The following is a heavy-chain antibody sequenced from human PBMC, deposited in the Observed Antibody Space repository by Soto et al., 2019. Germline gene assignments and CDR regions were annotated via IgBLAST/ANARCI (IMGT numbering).Heavy chain of an antibody. D-gene: IGHD6-19*01. CDR3: AKDLGSSGWYVGTYYFDY. J-gene: IGHJ4*02. V-gene: IGHV3-23*01. CDR2: ISGSGGST. CDR1: GFTFSSYA. Sequence: GGSLRLSCAASGFTFSSYAMSWVRQAPGKGLEWVSAISGSGGSTYYADSVKGRFTISRDNSKNTLYLQMNSLRAEDTAVYYCAKDLGSSGWYVGTYYFDYWGQGTLVTVSS.